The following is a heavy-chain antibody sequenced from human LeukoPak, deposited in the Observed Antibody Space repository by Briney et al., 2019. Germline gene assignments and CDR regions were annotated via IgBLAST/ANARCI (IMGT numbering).Heavy chain of an antibody. CDR1: GFTFSSYW. J-gene: IGHJ4*02. CDR2: IKQDGSEK. CDR3: ARWVPLYSSSFDY. D-gene: IGHD6-6*01. V-gene: IGHV3-7*01. Sequence: GGSLRLSCAASGFTFSSYWMSWVRQAPGKGLEWVANIKQDGSEKYYVDSVKGRFTISRDNAKNSLYLQMNSLRAEDTAVYYCARWVPLYSSSFDYWGQGTLVTVSS.